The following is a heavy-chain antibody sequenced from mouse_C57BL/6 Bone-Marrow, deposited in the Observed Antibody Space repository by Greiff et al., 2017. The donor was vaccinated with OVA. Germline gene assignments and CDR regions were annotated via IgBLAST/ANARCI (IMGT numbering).Heavy chain of an antibody. CDR3: ARRDDGYPFAY. D-gene: IGHD2-3*01. J-gene: IGHJ3*01. Sequence: QVQLQQSGAELARPGASVKMSCKASGYTFTSYTMHWVKQRPGPGLEWIGYINPSSGYTKYNQKFKDKATLTADKSSSTAYMQLSSLTSEDSAVYYGARRDDGYPFAYWGQGTLVTVSA. CDR2: INPSSGYT. V-gene: IGHV1-4*01. CDR1: GYTFTSYT.